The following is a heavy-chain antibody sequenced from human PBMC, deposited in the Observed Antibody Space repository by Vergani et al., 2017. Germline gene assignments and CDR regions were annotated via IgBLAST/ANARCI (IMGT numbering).Heavy chain of an antibody. V-gene: IGHV3-33*08. D-gene: IGHD1-14*01. Sequence: QVQLVESGGGVVQPGRSLRLSCAASGFTFSSYGMHWVRQAPGKGLEWVAVIWYDGSNKYYADSVKGRFTISRDNSKTSLYLQMNSLRAEDPAVYYCARDALAERGGGWFDPWGQGTLVTVSS. CDR3: ARDALAERGGGWFDP. CDR2: IWYDGSNK. J-gene: IGHJ5*02. CDR1: GFTFSSYG.